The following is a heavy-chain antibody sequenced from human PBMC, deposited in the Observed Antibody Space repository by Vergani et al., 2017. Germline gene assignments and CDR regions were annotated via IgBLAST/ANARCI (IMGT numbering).Heavy chain of an antibody. CDR2: ISSSSSYI. V-gene: IGHV3-21*01. D-gene: IGHD1-26*01. Sequence: EVQLVESGGGLVKPGGSLRLSCAASGFTFSSYSMNWVRQAPGKGLEWVSSISSSSSYIYYADSVKGRFTISRDNAKNSLYLQMNSLRAEDTAVYYCACVGTTWRGVDCWHGGTVIAVS. CDR3: ACVGTTWRGVDC. CDR1: GFTFSSYS. J-gene: IGHJ4*02.